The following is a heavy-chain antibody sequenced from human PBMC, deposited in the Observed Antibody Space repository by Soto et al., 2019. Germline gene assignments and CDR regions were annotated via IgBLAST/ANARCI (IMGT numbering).Heavy chain of an antibody. CDR3: AKTGSGYDGFDGMDV. D-gene: IGHD5-12*01. CDR1: GFTFSSYA. J-gene: IGHJ6*02. Sequence: GGSLRLSCAASGFTFSSYAMSWVRQAPGKGLEWVSAISGSGGSTYYADSVKGRFTISRDNSKNTLYLQMNSLRAEDTAVYYCAKTGSGYDGFDGMDVWGQGTTVTVSS. V-gene: IGHV3-23*01. CDR2: ISGSGGST.